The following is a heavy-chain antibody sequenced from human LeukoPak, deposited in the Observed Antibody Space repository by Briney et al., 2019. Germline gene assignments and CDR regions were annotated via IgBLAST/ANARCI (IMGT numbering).Heavy chain of an antibody. Sequence: PGGSLRLSCAASGFTFSSYWMHWVRQAPGKGLVWVSRINSDGSSTSHADSVKGRFTISRDNAKNTLYLQMNSLRAEDTAVYYCAKGMGSGWPRDYYYYGMDVWGQGTTVTVSS. D-gene: IGHD6-19*01. V-gene: IGHV3-74*01. J-gene: IGHJ6*02. CDR3: AKGMGSGWPRDYYYYGMDV. CDR1: GFTFSSYW. CDR2: INSDGSST.